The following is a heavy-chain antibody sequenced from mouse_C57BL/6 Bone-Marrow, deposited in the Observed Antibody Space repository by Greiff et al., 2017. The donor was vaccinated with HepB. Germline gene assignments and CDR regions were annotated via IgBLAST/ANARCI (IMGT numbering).Heavy chain of an antibody. CDR1: GFNIKDYY. D-gene: IGHD1-1*02. CDR2: IDPEDGDT. Sequence: EVQLQQSGAELVRPGASVKLSCTASGFNIKDYYMHWVKQRPEQGLEWIGRIDPEDGDTEYAPKFQGKATMTADTSSNTAYLQLSSLTSEDTAVYYCTTSGGGHSYYFDYWGQGTTLTVSS. J-gene: IGHJ2*01. CDR3: TTSGGGHSYYFDY. V-gene: IGHV14-1*01.